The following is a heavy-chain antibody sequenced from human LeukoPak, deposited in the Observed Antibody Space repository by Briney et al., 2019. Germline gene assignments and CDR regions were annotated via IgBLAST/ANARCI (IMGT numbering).Heavy chain of an antibody. CDR1: GFTFSSNA. V-gene: IGHV3-23*01. CDR3: TKGGGGSCYSPVDF. Sequence: PGGSLRLSCAASGFTFSSNAMSWVRQAPGEGLEWVSSISGGGGNTYYADSVKGRFTISSDNSKNTLYLQMNSLRAEDTAIYYCTKGGGGSCYSPVDFWGQGTLVTVSS. D-gene: IGHD2-15*01. CDR2: ISGGGGNT. J-gene: IGHJ4*02.